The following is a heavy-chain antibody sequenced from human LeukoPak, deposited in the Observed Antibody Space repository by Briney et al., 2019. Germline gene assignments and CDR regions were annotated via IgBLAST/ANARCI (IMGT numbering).Heavy chain of an antibody. V-gene: IGHV3-48*04. CDR2: INSVGETT. CDR3: ARGGATMIVVVIDFDY. CDR1: GFTFNTYG. J-gene: IGHJ4*02. Sequence: GGSLRLSCAASGFTFNTYGMNWFRQAPGRGLEWISYINSVGETTFYADSVKGRFTISRDNANNTLYLQMNSLRAEDTAVYYCARGGATMIVVVIDFDYWGQGTLVTVSS. D-gene: IGHD3-22*01.